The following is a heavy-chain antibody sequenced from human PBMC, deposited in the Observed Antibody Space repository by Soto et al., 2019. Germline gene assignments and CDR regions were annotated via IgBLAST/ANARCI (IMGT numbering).Heavy chain of an antibody. V-gene: IGHV3-23*01. J-gene: IGHJ6*02. Sequence: EVQLLQSGGGFVQPGGSLRLSCEASGFPFSNYAMSWVRQAPGEGLEWGSTISGSGSSRYTADSVRGRFIISRDNSRNTLSLQMNGLRAEDTAIYYCAKYYMVTTSFYYFYGLDVWGQGTAVAVSS. D-gene: IGHD2-21*02. CDR2: ISGSGSSR. CDR1: GFPFSNYA. CDR3: AKYYMVTTSFYYFYGLDV.